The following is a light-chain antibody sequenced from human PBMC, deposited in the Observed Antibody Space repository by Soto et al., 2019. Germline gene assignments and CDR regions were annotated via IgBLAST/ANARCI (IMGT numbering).Light chain of an antibody. J-gene: IGLJ1*01. CDR3: SSYAGTYSLV. CDR2: DVS. CDR1: SSDVGGYNY. Sequence: QSALNQPRSVSGSPGQAVTISCTGTSSDVGGYNYVSWYQHHPGKAPKLMIYDVSKRPSGVPDRFSGSKSGNTATLTISGLQAEDEADYHCSSYAGTYSLVFGTGTKVTVL. V-gene: IGLV2-11*01.